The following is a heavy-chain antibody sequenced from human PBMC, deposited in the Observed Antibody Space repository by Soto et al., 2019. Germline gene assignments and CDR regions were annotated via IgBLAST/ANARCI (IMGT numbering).Heavy chain of an antibody. D-gene: IGHD1-26*01. Sequence: EVQLVESGGGLVQPGGSLRLSCAASGFTFNNYWMHWVRQAPGKGLVWVSRIKYDGSSTSYADCVKGRFTISRDNAKNTLYLQMNSLRGEDTAVYYCARGGWGAYYFDYWGQGTLVTVSS. CDR1: GFTFNNYW. CDR3: ARGGWGAYYFDY. CDR2: IKYDGSST. V-gene: IGHV3-74*01. J-gene: IGHJ4*02.